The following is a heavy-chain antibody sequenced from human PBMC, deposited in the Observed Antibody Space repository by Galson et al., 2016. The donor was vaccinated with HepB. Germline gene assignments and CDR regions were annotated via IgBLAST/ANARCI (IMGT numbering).Heavy chain of an antibody. J-gene: IGHJ2*01. V-gene: IGHV3-11*06. Sequence: SLRLSCAASGFTFSDYYMSWIRQAPGKGLEWISYISSDTIYTNYAGSVKGRSTISRDNAKNSLYLQMNSLRPEDTAVYYCSRAPYRSAYTFGYYYMDVWGRGTLVTVSS. CDR3: SRAPYRSAYTFGYYYMDV. CDR1: GFTFSDYY. CDR2: ISSDTIYT. D-gene: IGHD3-16*01.